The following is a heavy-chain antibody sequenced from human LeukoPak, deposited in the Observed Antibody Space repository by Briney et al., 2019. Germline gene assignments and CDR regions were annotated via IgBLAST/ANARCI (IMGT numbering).Heavy chain of an antibody. J-gene: IGHJ4*02. V-gene: IGHV3-23*01. CDR2: ISERGGST. CDR1: GIGLSNYA. Sequence: GGSLRLSCVVSGIGLSNYAMTWVRQAPGKGLEWVSYISERGGSTTYADSVKGRFTISRDTSLNTLYPQMNNLRAEDTAVYFCAKRGVVIRGLLVIGYHQEAYHYDFWGQGVLVTVSS. CDR3: AKRGVVIRGLLVIGYHQEAYHYDF. D-gene: IGHD3-10*01.